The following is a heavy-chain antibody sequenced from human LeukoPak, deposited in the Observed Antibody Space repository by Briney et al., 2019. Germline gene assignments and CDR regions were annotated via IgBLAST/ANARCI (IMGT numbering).Heavy chain of an antibody. CDR2: IYSGGDT. CDR1: GFTFSSYA. CDR3: AGVGDHYHWYFDL. V-gene: IGHV3-53*01. Sequence: PGGSLRLSCAASGFTFSSYAMNWVRQAPGKGLEWVSIIYSGGDTYYADSVKGRFTISRDNSKNTLSLQMNSLRAEDTAVYYCAGVGDHYHWYFDLWGRGTLVSVSS. J-gene: IGHJ2*01. D-gene: IGHD3-10*01.